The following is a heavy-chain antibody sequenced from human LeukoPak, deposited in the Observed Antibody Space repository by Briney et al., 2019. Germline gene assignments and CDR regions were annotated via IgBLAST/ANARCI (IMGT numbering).Heavy chain of an antibody. CDR3: VRGSYGAYDY. J-gene: IGHJ4*02. CDR1: GFTFSSYA. Sequence: GGSLRLSCAASGFTFSSYAMHWVRQAPGKGLEWVAVISYDGSNKYYADSVKGRFTISRDNSENTLYLQMNSLRAEDTAVYYCVRGSYGAYDYWGQGSLVTVSS. V-gene: IGHV3-30-3*01. CDR2: ISYDGSNK. D-gene: IGHD4-17*01.